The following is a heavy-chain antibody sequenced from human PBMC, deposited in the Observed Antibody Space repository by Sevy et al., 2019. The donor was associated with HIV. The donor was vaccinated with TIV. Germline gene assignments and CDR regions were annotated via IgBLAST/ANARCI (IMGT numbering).Heavy chain of an antibody. CDR3: TRAPPIRSGDDSLNWFDP. CDR2: IYYTGST. CDR1: GGSISAYY. V-gene: IGHV4-59*01. Sequence: SETLSLTCTVSGGSISAYYWCWIRQPPGKALEYVGYIYYTGSTNYNPSLKNRVTMSVDTSKNQFSLKLSSVTAADTAVYYCTRAPPIRSGDDSLNWFDPWGPGTLVTVSS. D-gene: IGHD5-12*01. J-gene: IGHJ5*02.